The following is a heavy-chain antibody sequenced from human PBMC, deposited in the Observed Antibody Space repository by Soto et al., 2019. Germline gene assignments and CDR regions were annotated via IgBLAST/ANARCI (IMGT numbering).Heavy chain of an antibody. CDR3: ARGLLRVFSPKNAFDI. CDR2: ISSSSSTI. J-gene: IGHJ3*02. V-gene: IGHV3-48*02. D-gene: IGHD3-3*01. CDR1: GFTFSSYS. Sequence: EVQLVESGGGLVQPGGSLRLSCAASGFTFSSYSMNWVRQAPGKGLEWVSYISSSSSTIYYADSVKGRFTISRDNDKNSLYLQMNSLRDEDTAVYYCARGLLRVFSPKNAFDIWGQGTMVTVSS.